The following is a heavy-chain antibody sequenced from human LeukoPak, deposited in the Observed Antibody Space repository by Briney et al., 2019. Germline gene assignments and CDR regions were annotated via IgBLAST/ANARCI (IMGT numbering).Heavy chain of an antibody. CDR3: ASVYYDILTGSIDAFDI. CDR2: IYYSGST. V-gene: IGHV4-30-4*08. CDR1: GGSISSGDYY. Sequence: PSETLSLTCTVSGGSISSGDYYWSWIRQPPGKGLEWIGYIYYSGSTYYNPSLKSRVTISVDTSKNQFSLKLSSVTAADTAVYYCASVYYDILTGSIDAFDIWGQGTMVTVSS. J-gene: IGHJ3*02. D-gene: IGHD3-9*01.